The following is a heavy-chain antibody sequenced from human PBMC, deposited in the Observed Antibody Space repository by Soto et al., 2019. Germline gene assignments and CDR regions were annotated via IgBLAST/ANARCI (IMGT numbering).Heavy chain of an antibody. CDR2: IYYSGST. Sequence: SETLSLTCGISGDSISSRGYTWTWIRQPPGKGLEWIGYIYYSGSTNYNPSLKSRVTISVDTSKNQFSLKLSSVTAADTAVYYCARVSIVVVTVYFDYWGQGALVTVSS. J-gene: IGHJ4*02. CDR3: ARVSIVVVTVYFDY. CDR1: GDSISSRGYT. V-gene: IGHV4-61*08. D-gene: IGHD2-21*02.